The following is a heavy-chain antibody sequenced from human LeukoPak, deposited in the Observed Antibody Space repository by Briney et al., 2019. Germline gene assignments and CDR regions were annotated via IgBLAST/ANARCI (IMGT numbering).Heavy chain of an antibody. D-gene: IGHD3-10*01. CDR3: ARGTVRGVSRYYFDY. CDR2: IYHSGST. V-gene: IGHV4-30-2*01. CDR1: GGSISSGGYS. J-gene: IGHJ4*02. Sequence: SETLSLTCAASGGSISSGGYSWSWIRQPPGKGLEWIGYIYHSGSTYYNPSLKSRVTISADTSKNQFSLKLSSVTAADTAVYYCARGTVRGVSRYYFDYWGQGTLVTVSS.